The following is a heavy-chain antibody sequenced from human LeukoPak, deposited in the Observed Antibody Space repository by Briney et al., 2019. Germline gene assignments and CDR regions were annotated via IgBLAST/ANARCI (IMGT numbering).Heavy chain of an antibody. D-gene: IGHD3-10*01. CDR3: ARDDGSGIDY. J-gene: IGHJ4*02. V-gene: IGHV3-21*01. Sequence: GGSLRLSCAASGFTFSSYSMNWVRQAPGKGLEWVSSISGSSSYIYYADSVKGRFTISRDNAKNSLYLQMNSLRAEDTAVYYCARDDGSGIDYWGQGTLVTVSS. CDR1: GFTFSSYS. CDR2: ISGSSSYI.